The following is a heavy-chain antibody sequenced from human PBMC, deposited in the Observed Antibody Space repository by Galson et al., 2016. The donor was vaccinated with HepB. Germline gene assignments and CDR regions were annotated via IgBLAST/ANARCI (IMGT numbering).Heavy chain of an antibody. Sequence: SETLSLTCTVSGGSISSNYWSWIRQPPGKGLEWIGYIYYSGSTNSNPSLWSRVTISVDTSKNQFSLKLNSVTAADTAIYYCAREGAATREFDYWGQGALVTVSS. J-gene: IGHJ4*02. CDR2: IYYSGST. V-gene: IGHV4-59*01. CDR1: GGSISSNY. CDR3: AREGAATREFDY. D-gene: IGHD6-13*01.